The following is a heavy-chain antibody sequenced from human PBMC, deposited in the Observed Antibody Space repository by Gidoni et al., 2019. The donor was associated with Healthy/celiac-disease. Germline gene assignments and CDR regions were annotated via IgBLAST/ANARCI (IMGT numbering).Heavy chain of an antibody. CDR1: GFTLSSYE. Sequence: EVQLVESGGGLVQPGGSLRLSCAASGFTLSSYEMNWVRQAPGKGLEWVSYISSSGSTIYYADSVKGRFTISRDNAKNSLYLQMNSLRAEDTAVYYCARDRATAGADYWGQGTLVTVSS. D-gene: IGHD1-26*01. CDR3: ARDRATAGADY. V-gene: IGHV3-48*03. J-gene: IGHJ4*02. CDR2: ISSSGSTI.